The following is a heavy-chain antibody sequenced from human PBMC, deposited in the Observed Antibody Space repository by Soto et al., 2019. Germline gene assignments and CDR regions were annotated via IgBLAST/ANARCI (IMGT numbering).Heavy chain of an antibody. V-gene: IGHV1-18*01. CDR3: ARDGWDIVVVVAARHAFDI. CDR1: GYTFTSYG. D-gene: IGHD2-15*01. Sequence: QVQLVQSGAEVKKPGASVKVSCKASGYTFTSYGISWVRQAPGQGLEWMGWISAYNGNTNYAQKLQGRVTMTTDTSTSTAYMELRSLRSDDTAVYYCARDGWDIVVVVAARHAFDIWGQGTMVTVSS. J-gene: IGHJ3*02. CDR2: ISAYNGNT.